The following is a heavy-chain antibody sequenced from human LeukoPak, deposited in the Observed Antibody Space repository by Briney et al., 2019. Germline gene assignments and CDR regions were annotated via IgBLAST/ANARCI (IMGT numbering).Heavy chain of an antibody. Sequence: QPGGSLRLSCAASGFTFSSYAMHWVRQAPGKGLEGVAVISYDGSNKYYAGSVKGRFTISRDNSKNTLYLQMNSLRAEATAVYYCARREYSSAFDYWGQGTLVTVSS. J-gene: IGHJ4*02. CDR3: ARREYSSAFDY. CDR2: ISYDGSNK. CDR1: GFTFSSYA. D-gene: IGHD6-19*01. V-gene: IGHV3-30*04.